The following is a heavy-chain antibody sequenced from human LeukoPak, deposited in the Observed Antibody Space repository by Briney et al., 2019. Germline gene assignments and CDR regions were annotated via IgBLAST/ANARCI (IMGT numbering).Heavy chain of an antibody. J-gene: IGHJ3*01. CDR3: AKDRGGSSQLGDAFDV. Sequence: PGRSLRLSCAASGFTFDEYAMHWVRQAPGKGLEWVSGISYGSDTIGYVDSVKGGFTISRDNAKNSLYLQMNSLRTDDTALYYCAKDRGGSSQLGDAFDVWGQGTMVSVSS. D-gene: IGHD2-15*01. CDR1: GFTFDEYA. V-gene: IGHV3-9*01. CDR2: ISYGSDTI.